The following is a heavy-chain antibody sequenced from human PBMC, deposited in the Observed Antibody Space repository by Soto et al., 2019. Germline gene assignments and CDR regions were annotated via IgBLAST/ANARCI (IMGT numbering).Heavy chain of an antibody. J-gene: IGHJ4*02. CDR3: ARGRYGDY. CDR1: GYAFTTYG. V-gene: IGHV1-18*01. D-gene: IGHD1-1*01. Sequence: QVHLVQSGAEVKKPGASVKVSCQASGYAFTTYGITWVRQAPGQGLEWMGWISAHNGNTNYAQKLQGRVTVTRDTAKSTAYRELRSLRSDDTSVYYCARGRYGDYWGQGALVTVSS. CDR2: ISAHNGNT.